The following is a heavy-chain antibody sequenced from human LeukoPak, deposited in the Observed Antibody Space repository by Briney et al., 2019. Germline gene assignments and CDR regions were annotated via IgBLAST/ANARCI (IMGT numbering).Heavy chain of an antibody. CDR2: IYYSGST. Sequence: SETLSLTCTVSGGSISSYYWSWIRQPPGKGLEWIGYIYYSGSTNYNPCLKSRVTISVDTSKNQFSLKLSSVTAADTAVYYCARAILTGYGDYYYGMDVWGQGTTVTVSS. J-gene: IGHJ6*02. CDR3: ARAILTGYGDYYYGMDV. V-gene: IGHV4-59*01. CDR1: GGSISSYY. D-gene: IGHD3-9*01.